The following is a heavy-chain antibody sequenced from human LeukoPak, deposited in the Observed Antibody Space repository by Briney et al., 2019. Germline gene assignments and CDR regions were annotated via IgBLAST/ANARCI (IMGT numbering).Heavy chain of an antibody. J-gene: IGHJ4*02. V-gene: IGHV1-69*05. CDR3: ARVYYDFWSGYYYKYYFDY. Sequence: SVKVSCKASGGTFSSYAISWVRQAPGQGLEWMGGIVPIFGTANYAQKFQGRVTITTDESTSTAYMELSSLRSEDTAVYYCARVYYDFWSGYYYKYYFDYWGQGTLVTVSS. CDR2: IVPIFGTA. D-gene: IGHD3-3*01. CDR1: GGTFSSYA.